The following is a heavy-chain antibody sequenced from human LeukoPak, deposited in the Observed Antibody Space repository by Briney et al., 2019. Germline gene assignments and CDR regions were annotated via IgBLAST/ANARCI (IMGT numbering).Heavy chain of an antibody. CDR1: GFIFSTYG. CDR3: ARDKQYSSGWSNWFDP. J-gene: IGHJ5*02. D-gene: IGHD6-19*01. Sequence: GGSLRLSCAASGFIFSTYGMHWVRQAPGKGLEWVAVISYDGSNKYYADSVKGRFTISRDNSKNTLYLQMNSLRAEDTAVYHCARDKQYSSGWSNWFDPWGQGTLVTVSS. V-gene: IGHV3-30*19. CDR2: ISYDGSNK.